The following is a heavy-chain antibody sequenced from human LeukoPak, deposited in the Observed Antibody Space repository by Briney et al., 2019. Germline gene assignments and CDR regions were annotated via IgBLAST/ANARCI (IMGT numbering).Heavy chain of an antibody. CDR3: ARDPGYYGSGSQYFDY. CDR1: GFTFSSYW. D-gene: IGHD3-10*01. CDR2: IKQDGSEK. J-gene: IGHJ4*02. V-gene: IGHV3-7*01. Sequence: GGSLRLSCAASGFTFSSYWMSWVRQAPGKGLEWVANIKQDGSEKYYVGSVKGRFTISRDNAKNSLYLQMNSLRDEDTAVYYCARDPGYYGSGSQYFDYWGQGTLVTVSS.